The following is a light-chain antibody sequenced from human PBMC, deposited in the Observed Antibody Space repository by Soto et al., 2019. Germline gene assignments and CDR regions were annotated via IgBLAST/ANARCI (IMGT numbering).Light chain of an antibody. V-gene: IGKV1-39*01. CDR2: AAS. CDR1: QSISNY. CDR3: QQSYSTRLYT. Sequence: DIQMTQSPSSLSASVGDRVTITCRASQSISNYLNWYQQKPGNAPKLLIYAASNLQSGVPSRFSGSGSGTDFTLTISSLQREVFATYYCQQSYSTRLYTFGQGTKVDIK. J-gene: IGKJ2*01.